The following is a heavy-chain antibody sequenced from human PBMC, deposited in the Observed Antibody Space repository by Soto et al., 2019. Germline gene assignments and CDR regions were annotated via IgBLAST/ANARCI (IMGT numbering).Heavy chain of an antibody. J-gene: IGHJ4*02. CDR3: ATDRSGYCSSTSCYV. V-gene: IGHV1-24*01. Sequence: VKVSCKVSGYTLTELSMHWVRQAPGKGLEWMGGFDPEDGETIYAQKFQGRVTMTEDTSTDTAYMELSSLRSEDTAVYYCATDRSGYCSSTSCYVWGQGTLVTVSS. CDR1: GYTLTELS. D-gene: IGHD2-2*03. CDR2: FDPEDGET.